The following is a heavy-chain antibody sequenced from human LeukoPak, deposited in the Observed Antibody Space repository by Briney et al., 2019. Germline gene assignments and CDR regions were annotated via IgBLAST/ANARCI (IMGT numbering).Heavy chain of an antibody. D-gene: IGHD3-22*01. J-gene: IGHJ3*02. CDR1: GGSISSGSYY. CDR3: AADYYDSSGYYYVGAFDI. CDR2: IYTSGST. Sequence: SQTLSLTCTVSGGSISSGSYYWSWIRQPAGKGLEWIGRIYTSGSTNYNPSLKSRVTISVDTSKNQFSLKLSSVTAADTAVYYCAADYYDSSGYYYVGAFDIWGQGTTVTVSS. V-gene: IGHV4-61*02.